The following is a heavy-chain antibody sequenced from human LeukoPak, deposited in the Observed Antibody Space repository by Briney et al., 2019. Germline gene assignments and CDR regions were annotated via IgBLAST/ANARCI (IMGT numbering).Heavy chain of an antibody. J-gene: IGHJ5*02. D-gene: IGHD3-16*01. CDR3: ASQSYARFDP. CDR1: RFTFSTYS. Sequence: GGSLRLSCAASRFTFSTYSMNWVRQAPGKGLEWVGNIQPDGSEQYPVDSVKGRFTISRDNARNSMFLQMNSLRVEDTAVYYCASQSYARFDPWGQGTLVTVSS. V-gene: IGHV3-7*01. CDR2: IQPDGSEQ.